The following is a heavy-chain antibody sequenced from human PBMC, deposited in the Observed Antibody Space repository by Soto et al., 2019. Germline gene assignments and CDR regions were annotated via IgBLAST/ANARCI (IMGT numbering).Heavy chain of an antibody. J-gene: IGHJ5*02. CDR1: GGSISSYY. Sequence: SETLSLTCTVSGGSISSYYWSWIRQPPGKGLEWIGYIYYSGSTNYNPSLKSRVTISVDTSKNQFSLKLSSVTAADTAVYYCARAWFGESSNWFDPWGQGTLVTVSS. CDR2: IYYSGST. V-gene: IGHV4-59*01. CDR3: ARAWFGESSNWFDP. D-gene: IGHD3-10*01.